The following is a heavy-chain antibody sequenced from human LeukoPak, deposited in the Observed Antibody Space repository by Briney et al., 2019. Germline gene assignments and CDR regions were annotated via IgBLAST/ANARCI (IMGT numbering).Heavy chain of an antibody. CDR2: INPNSGGT. D-gene: IGHD4-11*01. CDR3: ARATTVTTY. J-gene: IGHJ4*02. CDR1: GYTFTGYY. V-gene: IGHV1-2*02. Sequence: GASVKVSCKASGYTFTGYYVHWVRQAPGQGLEWMGWINPNSGGTNYAQKFQGRVTMTRDTSTSTVYMELSSLRSEDTAVYYCARATTVTTYWGQGTLVTVSS.